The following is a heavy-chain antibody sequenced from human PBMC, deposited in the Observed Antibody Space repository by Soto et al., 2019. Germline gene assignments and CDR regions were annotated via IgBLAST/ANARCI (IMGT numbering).Heavy chain of an antibody. V-gene: IGHV1-18*04. J-gene: IGHJ5*02. CDR1: GYTFTSYG. D-gene: IGHD3-22*01. CDR3: ASTRSYYYDSSGSSWFDP. CDR2: ISAYNGNT. Sequence: VASVKVSCKASGYTFTSYGISWVRQAPGQGLEWMGWISAYNGNTNYAQKLQGRVTMTTDTSTSTAYMELRSLRSDDTAVYYCASTRSYYYDSSGSSWFDPWGQGTLVTVSS.